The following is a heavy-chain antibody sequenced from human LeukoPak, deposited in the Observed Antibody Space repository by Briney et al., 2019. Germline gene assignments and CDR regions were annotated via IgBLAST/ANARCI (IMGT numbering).Heavy chain of an antibody. CDR3: ARQRAERITMIVVFDY. J-gene: IGHJ4*02. CDR1: GGSISSSSYY. V-gene: IGHV4-39*01. CDR2: IYYSGST. Sequence: PSETLSLTCTVSGGSISSSSYYWGWIRQSPGKGLEWIGSIYYSGSTYYNPSLKSRVTISVDTSKNQLSLKLSSVTAADTAVYYCARQRAERITMIVVFDYWGQGTLVTVSS. D-gene: IGHD3-22*01.